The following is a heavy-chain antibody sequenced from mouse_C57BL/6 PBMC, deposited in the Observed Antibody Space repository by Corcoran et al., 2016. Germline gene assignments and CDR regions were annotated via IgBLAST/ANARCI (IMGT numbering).Heavy chain of an antibody. J-gene: IGHJ2*01. CDR2: ILPGSGST. CDR3: ARGGYYVPPLDY. D-gene: IGHD2-3*01. CDR1: GYPFTGYW. V-gene: IGHV1-9*01. Sequence: QVQLQHSGGELMKPGASVKLCCKSTGYPFTGYWIEGEKQRPGHGREWIGEILPGSGSTNYNEKFKDKATFTADTSTNTAYMQLSSLTTEDSAIYYCARGGYYVPPLDYWGQGTTLTVSS.